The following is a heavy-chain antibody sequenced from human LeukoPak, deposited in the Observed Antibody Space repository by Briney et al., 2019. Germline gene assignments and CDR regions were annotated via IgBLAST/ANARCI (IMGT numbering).Heavy chain of an antibody. CDR2: ISYDGSNK. D-gene: IGHD1-26*01. CDR1: GFTFSSYA. J-gene: IGHJ6*03. Sequence: PGRSLRLSCAASGFTFSSYAMHWVRQAPGKGLEWVAVISYDGSNKYYADSVKGRFTISRDNAKNSLYLQMNSLRAEDTAVYYCARDGNSGSYSYYYYMDVWGKGTTVTVSS. V-gene: IGHV3-30*04. CDR3: ARDGNSGSYSYYYYMDV.